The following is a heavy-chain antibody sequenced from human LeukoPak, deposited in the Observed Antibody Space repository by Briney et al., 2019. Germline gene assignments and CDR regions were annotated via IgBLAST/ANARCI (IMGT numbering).Heavy chain of an antibody. CDR1: GFTFSSYW. D-gene: IGHD3-10*01. J-gene: IGHJ4*02. CDR2: IKQDGSKK. V-gene: IGHV3-7*01. CDR3: ARSYRHYYGSGSYPY. Sequence: GASLRLSWAASGFTFSSYWMRWVRQAPGNGLEWVANIKQDGSKKYYVDSVKGRFTISRDNAKNSLYLQMNSLRAEDTAVYYCARSYRHYYGSGSYPYWGQGTLVTVSS.